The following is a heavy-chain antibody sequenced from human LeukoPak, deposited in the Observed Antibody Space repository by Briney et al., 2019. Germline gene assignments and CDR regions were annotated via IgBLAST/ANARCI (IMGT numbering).Heavy chain of an antibody. J-gene: IGHJ4*02. V-gene: IGHV1-2*02. Sequence: ASVKVSCKASGYTFTGYYMHWLRQAPAPGLEGVGWINPNSGGTNYAQKFQGRVTMTRDTSISTAYMELSSLRSGDTAVYYCAVVVVVAATRGFDYWGQGTLVTVSS. CDR1: GYTFTGYY. CDR3: AVVVVVAATRGFDY. D-gene: IGHD2-15*01. CDR2: INPNSGGT.